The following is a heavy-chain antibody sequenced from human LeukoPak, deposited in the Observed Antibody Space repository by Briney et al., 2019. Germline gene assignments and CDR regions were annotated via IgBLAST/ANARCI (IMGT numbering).Heavy chain of an antibody. V-gene: IGHV3-74*01. Sequence: GSLRLSCAAAGFTFSSNWMHWVRQAPGKGLVWVSRINEDGSTTNYADSVKGRSTIFRDNAKNTLYLQMNSLRAEDTAVYYCVRDLGGRSGHWGQGTLVTVSS. CDR2: INEDGSTT. CDR1: GFTFSSNW. J-gene: IGHJ4*02. CDR3: VRDLGGRSGH. D-gene: IGHD1-26*01.